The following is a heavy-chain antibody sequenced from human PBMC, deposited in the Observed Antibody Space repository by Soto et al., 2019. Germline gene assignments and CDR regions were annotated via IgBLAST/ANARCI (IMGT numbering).Heavy chain of an antibody. CDR1: GGSISSGGYS. CDR2: IYHSGST. CDR3: ARVSMIALDYWYFDL. D-gene: IGHD3-22*01. Sequence: QLQLQESGSGLVKPSQTLSLTCAVSGGSISSGGYSWSWIRQPPGKGLEWIGYIYHSGSTYYNPSLKSRVTISVDRSKNQFSLKLSSVTAADTAVYYCARVSMIALDYWYFDLWGRGTLVTVSS. J-gene: IGHJ2*01. V-gene: IGHV4-30-2*01.